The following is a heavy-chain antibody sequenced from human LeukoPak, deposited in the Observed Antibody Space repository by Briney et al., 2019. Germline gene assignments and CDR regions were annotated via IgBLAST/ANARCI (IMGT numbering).Heavy chain of an antibody. J-gene: IGHJ3*02. CDR2: IHVASGNT. CDR1: GYIFTRFS. Sequence: ASVKVSCKASGYIFTRFSLHWVRQAPGQRLEWMGWIHVASGNTKYSQNFQGRVTVTRDTSASTVYMELSSLRSEDTAVYYCARITSGYDWEAFDIRGQGTMVTVSS. V-gene: IGHV1-3*01. D-gene: IGHD5-12*01. CDR3: ARITSGYDWEAFDI.